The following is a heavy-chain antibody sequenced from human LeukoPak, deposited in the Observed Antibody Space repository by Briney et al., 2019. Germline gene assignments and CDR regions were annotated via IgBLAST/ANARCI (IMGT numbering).Heavy chain of an antibody. CDR3: TTGPLATVFYYDSSGYYYDY. Sequence: GGSLRLSCAASGFTFSDHYMDWVRQAPGKGLEWVGRRRNKADSYTTEYAASVKGRFNISRDDSKNTLYLQMNSLKTEDTAVYYCTTGPLATVFYYDSSGYYYDYWGQGTLVTVST. CDR1: GFTFSDHY. J-gene: IGHJ4*02. V-gene: IGHV3-72*01. CDR2: RRNKADSYTT. D-gene: IGHD3-22*01.